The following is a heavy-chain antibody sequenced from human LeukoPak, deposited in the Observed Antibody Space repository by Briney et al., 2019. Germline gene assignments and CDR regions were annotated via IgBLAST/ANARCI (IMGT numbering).Heavy chain of an antibody. V-gene: IGHV3-7*03. CDR2: MKQDGSEK. J-gene: IGHJ4*02. CDR3: ARAPYYSHVEFYFDY. Sequence: GGSLRLSCVVSGFTFSSYWMSWVRQATGQGLEWVADMKQDGSEKYYVDSVKGRFTISRDNAENSLYLQMNSLRAEDTAVYYCARAPYYSHVEFYFDYWGQGTLVTVSS. D-gene: IGHD3-22*01. CDR1: GFTFSSYW.